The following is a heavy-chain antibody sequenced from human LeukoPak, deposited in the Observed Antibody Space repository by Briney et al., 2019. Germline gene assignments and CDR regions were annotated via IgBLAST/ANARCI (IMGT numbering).Heavy chain of an antibody. Sequence: GESLRLSCVASGFTFGSYGVHWVRQAPGKGLEWVAFIRHDGSDKYYADSVKGRFTISRDNSKSTLYLQMNSLRAEDTAVYHCARKKSVYRSSSSTYYYMDVWGKGTTVTVSS. CDR3: ARKKSVYRSSSSTYYYMDV. J-gene: IGHJ6*03. D-gene: IGHD6-6*01. CDR2: IRHDGSDK. CDR1: GFTFGSYG. V-gene: IGHV3-30*02.